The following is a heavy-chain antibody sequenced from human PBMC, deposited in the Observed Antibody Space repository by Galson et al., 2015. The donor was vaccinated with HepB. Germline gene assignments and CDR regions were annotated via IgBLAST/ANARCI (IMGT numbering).Heavy chain of an antibody. CDR2: IKQDGSEK. Sequence: SLRLSCAASGFTFSTYWMNWVRQAPGKGLEWVANIKQDGSEKKYVDSVKGRFTISRDNAKNSLYLQMNSLRAEDTAVYYCARGGWYSSSSDHYWGQGTLVTVSS. D-gene: IGHD6-6*01. CDR3: ARGGWYSSSSDHY. V-gene: IGHV3-7*01. CDR1: GFTFSTYW. J-gene: IGHJ4*02.